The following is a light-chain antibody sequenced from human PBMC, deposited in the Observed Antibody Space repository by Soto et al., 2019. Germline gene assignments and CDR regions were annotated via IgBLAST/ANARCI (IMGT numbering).Light chain of an antibody. V-gene: IGLV1-47*01. CDR1: TSNIGSNY. CDR3: NSYAASGNLWV. Sequence: QPVLTQPPSASGTPGQRVTISCSGSTSNIGSNYVYWYEQLPGTAPKLLIYKNSQRPSGVPDRISGSKSGTSASLTVSGLQAEDEADYYCNSYAASGNLWVFGGGTKLTVL. CDR2: KNS. J-gene: IGLJ3*02.